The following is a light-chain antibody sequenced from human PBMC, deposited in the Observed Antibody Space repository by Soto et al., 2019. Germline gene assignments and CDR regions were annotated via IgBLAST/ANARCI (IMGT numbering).Light chain of an antibody. Sequence: DIQMTQSPSSLSASVGDRVTITCLASQSISTWLAWYQLKPGKAPKLLIYKASNLQSGVPSRFSGSGSGTAFTLTISTLQPDDSATYYCQQYNVFSPYSFGQGTKLAI. CDR1: QSISTW. CDR3: QQYNVFSPYS. V-gene: IGKV1-5*03. J-gene: IGKJ2*01. CDR2: KAS.